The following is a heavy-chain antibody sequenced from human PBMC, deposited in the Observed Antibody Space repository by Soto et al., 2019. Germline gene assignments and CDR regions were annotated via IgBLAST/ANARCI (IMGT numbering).Heavy chain of an antibody. D-gene: IGHD2-15*01. CDR2: IIPIFGTA. Sequence: QVQLVQSGAEVKKPGSSVKVSCKASGGTFSSYAISWVRQAPEQGLEWMGGIIPIFGTANYAQKFQGRVTITADKSTSTAYMELSSLRSEDTAVYYCARDGYCSGGSCYSYYYGMDVWGQGTTVTVSS. CDR3: ARDGYCSGGSCYSYYYGMDV. CDR1: GGTFSSYA. J-gene: IGHJ6*02. V-gene: IGHV1-69*06.